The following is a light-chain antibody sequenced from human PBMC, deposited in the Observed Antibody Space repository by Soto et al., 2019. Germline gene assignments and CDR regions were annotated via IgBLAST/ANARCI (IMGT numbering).Light chain of an antibody. V-gene: IGKV1-5*03. Sequence: DIQMTQSPSTLSASVGDRVSITCRASQNIGNYLAWFQQTPGEAPKLLIYKASSLHGGVPSRFSGGGSGTEFTLTISGLQPDDFATYYCQQYNGYPRTFGPGTRVEI. CDR1: QNIGNY. CDR3: QQYNGYPRT. CDR2: KAS. J-gene: IGKJ1*01.